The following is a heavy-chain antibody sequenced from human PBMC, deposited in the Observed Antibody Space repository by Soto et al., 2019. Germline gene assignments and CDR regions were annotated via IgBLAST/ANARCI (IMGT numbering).Heavy chain of an antibody. Sequence: GGSLRLSCAGSGFPFSNYWMTWVRQAPGKGLEWLANIKQDGNERYYVDSVKGRFTISRDNAGNSLYLQMNSLRAEDTAVYYCARDISSWYEGFYYYYGMDVWGQGTTVTVSS. J-gene: IGHJ6*02. CDR1: GFPFSNYW. V-gene: IGHV3-7*03. D-gene: IGHD6-13*01. CDR3: ARDISSWYEGFYYYYGMDV. CDR2: IKQDGNER.